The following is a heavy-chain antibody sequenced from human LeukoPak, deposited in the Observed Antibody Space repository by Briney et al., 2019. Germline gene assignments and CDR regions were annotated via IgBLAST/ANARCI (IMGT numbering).Heavy chain of an antibody. J-gene: IGHJ4*02. D-gene: IGHD7-27*01. CDR2: ISGPGSTT. V-gene: IGHV3-23*01. Sequence: GSLRLSCAASGFTFKNYAMSWVRQAPGKGLVWVSTISGPGSTTYYADSVEGRFTISRDDSKNTLYLQMNSLRAGDTAVYYCAKDGARTGVRYFDYWGQGTLVTVSS. CDR3: AKDGARTGVRYFDY. CDR1: GFTFKNYA.